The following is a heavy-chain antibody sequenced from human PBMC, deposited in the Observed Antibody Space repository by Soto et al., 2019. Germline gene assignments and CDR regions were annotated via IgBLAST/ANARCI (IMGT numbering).Heavy chain of an antibody. V-gene: IGHV1-18*01. D-gene: IGHD6-13*01. CDR2: ISAYNGNT. CDR1: GYTFTSYG. J-gene: IGHJ4*02. Sequence: ASVKVSCKASGYTFTSYGISWVRQAPGQGLEWMGWISAYNGNTNYAQKLQGRVTMTTDTSTSTAYMELRSLRSDDTAVYYCARAKQQLFLAAPDYWGQGTLVTVSS. CDR3: ARAKQQLFLAAPDY.